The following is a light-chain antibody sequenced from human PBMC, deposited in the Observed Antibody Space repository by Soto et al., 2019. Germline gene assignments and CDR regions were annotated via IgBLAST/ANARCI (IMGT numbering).Light chain of an antibody. J-gene: IGKJ1*01. CDR2: AAS. CDR3: PKDDSAPWT. Sequence: DIQMTQSPSSLSASVGDRVTITCRASQGISNNLAWYQQKPGKVPKLLIYAASTLQSGVPSRFSGSGSGTDFTLTISSLQPEDGATYYCPKDDSAPWTFGQGTKVEIK. CDR1: QGISNN. V-gene: IGKV1-27*01.